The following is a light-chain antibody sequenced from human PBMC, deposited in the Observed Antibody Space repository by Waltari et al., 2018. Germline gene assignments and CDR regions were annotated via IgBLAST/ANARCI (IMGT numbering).Light chain of an antibody. CDR3: KQYYSSPAT. CDR1: QSLLYSSNNKNY. CDR2: WAS. V-gene: IGKV4-1*01. Sequence: DIVMTPSPDSLALSLGDRATINCKSSQSLLYSSNNKNYLAWYQQKSGQPPKLLISWASTRESGVPDRFSGSGSGTDFTLTISSLQAEDVAAYYCKQYYSSPATFGQGTKLEIK. J-gene: IGKJ2*01.